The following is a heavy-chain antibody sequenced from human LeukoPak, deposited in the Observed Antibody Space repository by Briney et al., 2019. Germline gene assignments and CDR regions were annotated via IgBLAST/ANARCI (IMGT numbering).Heavy chain of an antibody. J-gene: IGHJ6*02. CDR1: GFXFSSYA. CDR3: ARVRSTVTTSDGMDV. V-gene: IGHV3-30-3*01. D-gene: IGHD4-17*01. Sequence: GGSLRLSCAASGFXFSSYAMHWVRQAPGKGLEWVAVISYDGSNKYYADSVKGRFTISRDNSKNTLYLQMNSLRAEDTAVYYCARVRSTVTTSDGMDVWGQGTTVTVSS. CDR2: ISYDGSNK.